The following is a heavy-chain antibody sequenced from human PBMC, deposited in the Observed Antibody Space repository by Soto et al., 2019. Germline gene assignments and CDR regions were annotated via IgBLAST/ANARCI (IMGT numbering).Heavy chain of an antibody. V-gene: IGHV4-31*03. Sequence: PSETLSLTCTVSGGSISSGGYYWSWIRQHPGKGLEWIGYIYYSGSTYYNPSLKIRVTISVDTSKNQFSLKLSSVTAADTAVYYCARGFYYYDSSGYYPGGMDVWGQGTTVTVSS. CDR3: ARGFYYYDSSGYYPGGMDV. CDR2: IYYSGST. D-gene: IGHD3-22*01. J-gene: IGHJ6*02. CDR1: GGSISSGGYY.